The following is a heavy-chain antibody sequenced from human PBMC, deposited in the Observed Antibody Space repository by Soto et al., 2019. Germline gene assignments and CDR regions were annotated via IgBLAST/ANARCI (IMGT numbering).Heavy chain of an antibody. CDR1: GYTLTELS. D-gene: IGHD6-19*01. V-gene: IGHV1-24*01. CDR2: FDPEDGET. J-gene: IGHJ1*01. CDR3: ATDRGYSSGWFTYFQH. Sequence: ASVKVSCKVSGYTLTELSMHWVRQAPGKGLEWMGGFDPEDGETIYAQKFQGRVTMTEDTSTDTAYMELSSLRSEDTAVYYCATDRGYSSGWFTYFQHWGQGTLVTVSS.